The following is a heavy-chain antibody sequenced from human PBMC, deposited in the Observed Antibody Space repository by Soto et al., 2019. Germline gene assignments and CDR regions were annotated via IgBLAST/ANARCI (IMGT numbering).Heavy chain of an antibody. J-gene: IGHJ4*02. CDR1: GDSISSYY. Sequence: LSLTCTVSGDSISSYYWSWIRQPPGKGLEWIGYIYYSGSTNYNPSLKGRVTMSVDTSKNQFSLKLTSVNTADTAIYYCTRGGDPYKTGHWGQGTLVTVSS. V-gene: IGHV4-59*01. D-gene: IGHD2-21*01. CDR2: IYYSGST. CDR3: TRGGDPYKTGH.